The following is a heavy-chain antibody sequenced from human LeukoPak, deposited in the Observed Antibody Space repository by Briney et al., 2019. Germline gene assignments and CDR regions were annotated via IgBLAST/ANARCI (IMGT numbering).Heavy chain of an antibody. J-gene: IGHJ4*02. D-gene: IGHD6-13*01. CDR1: GFTFSSYA. CDR3: AKCGRGQQLALLSPVFDY. Sequence: GGSLRLSRAASGFTFSSYAMSWVRQAPGKGLEWVSAISGSGGSTYYADSVKGRFTISRDNSKNTLYLQMNSLRAEDTAVYYCAKCGRGQQLALLSPVFDYWGQGTLVTVSS. V-gene: IGHV3-23*01. CDR2: ISGSGGST.